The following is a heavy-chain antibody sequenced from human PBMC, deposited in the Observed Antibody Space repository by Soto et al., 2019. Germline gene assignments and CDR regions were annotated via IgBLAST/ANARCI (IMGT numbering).Heavy chain of an antibody. V-gene: IGHV4-39*02. CDR1: GGSISSSSYY. CDR2: IYYSGST. D-gene: IGHD2-8*02. CDR3: ARDKITGLFDY. Sequence: PSETLSLTCTVSGGSISSSSYYWGWIRQPPGKGLEWIGSIYYSGSTYYNTSLKSRVTISVDTSKNQFSLKLSSVTAADTSVYYCARDKITGLFDYWGQGTL. J-gene: IGHJ4*02.